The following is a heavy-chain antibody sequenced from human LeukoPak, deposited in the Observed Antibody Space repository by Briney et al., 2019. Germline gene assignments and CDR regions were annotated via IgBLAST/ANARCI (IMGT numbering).Heavy chain of an antibody. J-gene: IGHJ4*02. CDR2: ISGSGGST. Sequence: EGSLRLSCAASGFTFSTYAMRWVRQAPGKGLEWVSAISGSGGSTYYAGSVKGRFTISRDNSRNTLYLQMNSLRTEDTALYYCARASSSGYYSPFDYWGQGTLVTVSS. CDR3: ARASSSGYYSPFDY. CDR1: GFTFSTYA. D-gene: IGHD3-22*01. V-gene: IGHV3-23*01.